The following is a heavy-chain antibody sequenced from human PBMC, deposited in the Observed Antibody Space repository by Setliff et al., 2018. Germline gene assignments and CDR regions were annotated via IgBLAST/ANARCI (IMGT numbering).Heavy chain of an antibody. CDR3: ARHRAVAGAYYFDF. CDR2: IYYSGNT. V-gene: IGHV4-38-2*01. J-gene: IGHJ4*02. Sequence: ASETLSLTCAVSVYSIGRDCHWGWIRQPPGKGLEWIGSIYYSGNTYYNASLKGRVTISGDTSKNQFSLKLTAVTAADTAIYYCARHRAVAGAYYFDFWGQGTLVTVSS. CDR1: VYSIGRDCH. D-gene: IGHD6-19*01.